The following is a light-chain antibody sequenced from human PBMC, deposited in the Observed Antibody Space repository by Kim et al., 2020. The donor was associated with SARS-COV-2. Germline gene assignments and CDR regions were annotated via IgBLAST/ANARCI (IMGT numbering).Light chain of an antibody. CDR1: SSNIGSHT. CDR2: YNV. Sequence: RVTISCSGSSSNIGSHTVSWYQHLPGTAPKLLIYYNVQRPSGVPDRFSASKSGTSASLAISGIQSEDEADYYCAAWDDSLDGQWVFGGGTKVTVL. J-gene: IGLJ3*02. V-gene: IGLV1-44*01. CDR3: AAWDDSLDGQWV.